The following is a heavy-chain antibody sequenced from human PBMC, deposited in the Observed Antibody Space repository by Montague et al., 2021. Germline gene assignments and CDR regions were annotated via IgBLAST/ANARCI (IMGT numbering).Heavy chain of an antibody. D-gene: IGHD5-24*01. V-gene: IGHV6-1*01. Sequence: CAISGDSVSSNGATWNWIRQSPSRGLEWLGRTYYRSKWYNEYAISVKSRITVNPDTSKNQFSLLLNSVTPEDTAVYYCARGWQKRFDSWGQGTPVTVSS. CDR3: ARGWQKRFDS. CDR2: TYYRSKWYN. CDR1: GDSVSSNGAT. J-gene: IGHJ5*01.